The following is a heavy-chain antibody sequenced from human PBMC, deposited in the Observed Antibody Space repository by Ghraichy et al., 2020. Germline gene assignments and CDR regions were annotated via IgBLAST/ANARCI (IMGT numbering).Heavy chain of an antibody. CDR2: IYYSGST. J-gene: IGHJ4*02. CDR3: ARHPEEIYYFDY. V-gene: IGHV4-39*01. CDR1: GGSISSSSYY. Sequence: SETLYLTCTVSGGSISSSSYYWGWIRQPPGKGLEWIGSIYYSGSTYYNPSLKSRVTISVDTSKNQFSLKLSSVTAADTAVYYCARHPEEIYYFDYWGPGTLVPVSS. D-gene: IGHD1-14*01.